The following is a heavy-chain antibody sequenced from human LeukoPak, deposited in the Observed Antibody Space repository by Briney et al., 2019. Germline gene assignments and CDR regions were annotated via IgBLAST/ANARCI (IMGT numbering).Heavy chain of an antibody. CDR2: IYYSGST. CDR3: ARDLGLITMVRGVIPDAFDI. Sequence: PSETLSLTCTVSGGSISSSSYYWGWIRQPPGKGLEWIGSIYYSGSTYYNPSLKSRVTISVDTSKNQFSLKLSSVTAADTAVYYCARDLGLITMVRGVIPDAFDIWGQGTMVTVSS. V-gene: IGHV4-39*07. J-gene: IGHJ3*02. CDR1: GGSISSSSYY. D-gene: IGHD3-10*01.